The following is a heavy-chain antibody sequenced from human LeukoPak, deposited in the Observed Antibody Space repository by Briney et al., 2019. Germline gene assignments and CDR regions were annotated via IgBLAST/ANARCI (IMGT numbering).Heavy chain of an antibody. J-gene: IGHJ2*01. CDR1: XGSFSGYY. CDR2: FNHSGST. Sequence: XLXCAVXXGSFSGYYWSWIRQPPGKGLEGIGEFNHSGSTYYNPSLKSRVTISVDTSKNQFSLKLSSVTAADTAVYYCARSIAAAGRLWYFDLWGRGTLVTVSS. D-gene: IGHD6-13*01. CDR3: ARSIAAAGRLWYFDL. V-gene: IGHV4-34*01.